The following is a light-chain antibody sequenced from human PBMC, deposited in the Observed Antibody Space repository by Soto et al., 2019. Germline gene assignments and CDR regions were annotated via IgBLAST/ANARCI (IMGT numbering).Light chain of an antibody. CDR2: GAS. CDR3: QHYNNGHPPVT. V-gene: IGKV3-15*01. CDR1: QSVSTK. Sequence: DIVLTQSPVTVSVSPGKRATLSCRASQSVSTKLAWYQHKLGQAPRLLIYGASTRVTGIAARFSGSGSGTDFTLTINYLKSEDSGTYYCQHYNNGHPPVTFGGGTKVEI. J-gene: IGKJ4*01.